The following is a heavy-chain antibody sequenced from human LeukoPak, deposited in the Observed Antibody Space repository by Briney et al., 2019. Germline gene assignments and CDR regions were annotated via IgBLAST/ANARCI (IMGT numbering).Heavy chain of an antibody. CDR3: AKVWAHNFDY. Sequence: GGSLRLSFAASGFTFSSYWMSWVRQAPGKGLEWVANIKQDGSEKYYVDSVKGRFTISRDNSKNTLYLQMNSLRAEDTAVYYCAKVWAHNFDYWGQGTLVTVSS. CDR1: GFTFSSYW. J-gene: IGHJ4*02. V-gene: IGHV3-7*01. D-gene: IGHD3-10*01. CDR2: IKQDGSEK.